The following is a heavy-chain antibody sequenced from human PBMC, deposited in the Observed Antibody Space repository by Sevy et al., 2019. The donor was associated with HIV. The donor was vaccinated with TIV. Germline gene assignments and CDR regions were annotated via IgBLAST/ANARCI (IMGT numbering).Heavy chain of an antibody. CDR1: GFTFSSHS. D-gene: IGHD3-22*01. V-gene: IGHV3-48*02. CDR3: ARVPPYYDSNVSDF. CDR2: ISGTGNTI. Sequence: GGSLRLSCAASGFTFSSHSMNWVRQTPGTGLEWISYISGTGNTIYYADSVKGRFTISRDNAKNSLYLQLKSLRDEDTSIYYCARVPPYYDSNVSDFWGQGSLVTVSS. J-gene: IGHJ4*02.